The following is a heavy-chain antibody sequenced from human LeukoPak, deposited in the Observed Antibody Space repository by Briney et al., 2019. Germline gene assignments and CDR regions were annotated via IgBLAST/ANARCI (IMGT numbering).Heavy chain of an antibody. CDR3: ARDHRGWYSIPHYYYYYGMDV. CDR2: ISSSSSYI. Sequence: GGSLRLSCEASGFTFSNYNMNWVRQAPGKGLEWVSSISSSSSYIYYADSVKGRFTISRDNAKNSLYLQMNSLRAEDTAVYYCARDHRGWYSIPHYYYYYGMDVWGQGTTVTVSS. CDR1: GFTFSNYN. D-gene: IGHD6-19*01. J-gene: IGHJ6*02. V-gene: IGHV3-21*04.